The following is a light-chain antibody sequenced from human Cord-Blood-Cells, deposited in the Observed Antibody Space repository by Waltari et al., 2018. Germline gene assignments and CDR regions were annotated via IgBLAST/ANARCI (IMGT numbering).Light chain of an antibody. CDR1: SSDVGGYNY. V-gene: IGLV2-11*01. Sequence: QSALTQPRSVSGSPGQSVTISCTGTSSDVGGYNYVSWYQQHPGKAPKLMIYDVSKGPSGVPYRFSGSKSGNTASLTISGLQAEDEADYYCCSYAGSYTFEVFGGGTKLTVL. CDR3: CSYAGSYTFEV. CDR2: DVS. J-gene: IGLJ3*02.